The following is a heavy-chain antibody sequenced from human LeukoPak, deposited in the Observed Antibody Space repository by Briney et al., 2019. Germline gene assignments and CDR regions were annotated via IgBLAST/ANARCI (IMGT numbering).Heavy chain of an antibody. CDR2: INTDEDET. CDR1: GYIFGSYG. CDR3: ARSLAATSGFDI. V-gene: IGHV1-18*01. Sequence: ASVKLSCKASGYIFGSYGIAWVRQPPGPGFERQGWINTDEDETANSNKSQGRVSMTTDTPTTTATMELRGLASDDTAVYYCARSLAATSGFDIWGQGTWVTVS. J-gene: IGHJ3*02. D-gene: IGHD1-26*01.